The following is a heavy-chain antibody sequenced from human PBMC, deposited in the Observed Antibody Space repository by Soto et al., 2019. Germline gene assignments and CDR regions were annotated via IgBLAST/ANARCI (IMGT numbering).Heavy chain of an antibody. CDR3: ARSTIFGVVMRSYYYCGMDV. CDR2: SIPIFGTA. V-gene: IGHV1-69*01. CDR1: GGTFSSYA. D-gene: IGHD3-3*01. J-gene: IGHJ6*02. Sequence: QVQLVQSGAEVKKPGSSEKVSCMASGGTFSSYAISWVRQAPGQGLEWMGGSIPIFGTANYAQKIQGRVTITADESTSTAYMELSSLISEVTALYYFARSTIFGVVMRSYYYCGMDVWGQGTTVTVSS.